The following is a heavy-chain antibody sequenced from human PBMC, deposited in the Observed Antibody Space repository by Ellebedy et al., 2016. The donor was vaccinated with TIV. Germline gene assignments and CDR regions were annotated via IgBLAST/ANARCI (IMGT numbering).Heavy chain of an antibody. CDR3: ARTYSSGWATGLYFDY. D-gene: IGHD6-19*01. Sequence: MPGGSLRLSCAVYAGSFSGYYLSWIRQPPGKGLEWIGEINHRGSTNYHTSLKSRVTISVDTSKNQFSLKLSSVTAADTAVYYCARTYSSGWATGLYFDYWGQGTLVTVSS. CDR2: INHRGST. CDR1: AGSFSGYY. J-gene: IGHJ4*02. V-gene: IGHV4-34*01.